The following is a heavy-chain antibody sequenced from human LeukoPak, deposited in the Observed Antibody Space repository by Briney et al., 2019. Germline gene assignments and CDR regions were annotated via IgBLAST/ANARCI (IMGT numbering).Heavy chain of an antibody. Sequence: ASVKVSCKVSGNTLTDLSIHWVRQAPEKGLDWMGGFDPEDAEVIYAEKFQDRVTMTEDPSTDAAYLELSSLRSEDTAVYYCAAEGQWSLVHYFNSWGQGTLVTVSS. CDR3: AAEGQWSLVHYFNS. CDR1: GNTLTDLS. CDR2: FDPEDAEV. D-gene: IGHD2-15*01. J-gene: IGHJ4*02. V-gene: IGHV1-24*01.